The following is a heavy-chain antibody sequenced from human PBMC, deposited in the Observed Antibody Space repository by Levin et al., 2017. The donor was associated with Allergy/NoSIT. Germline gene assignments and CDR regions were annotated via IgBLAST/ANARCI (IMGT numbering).Heavy chain of an antibody. D-gene: IGHD6-13*01. CDR2: IKSTTAGGTV. CDR1: GFSFTNAW. Sequence: GESLKISCAASGFSFTNAWMSWARQAPGKGLEWVGRIKSTTAGGTVEYATPVKGRFIISRDESKNTLYLQMNSLKTEDTAVYYCTTSSSSWYYFDYWGQGTLVTVSS. J-gene: IGHJ4*02. CDR3: TTSSSSWYYFDY. V-gene: IGHV3-15*01.